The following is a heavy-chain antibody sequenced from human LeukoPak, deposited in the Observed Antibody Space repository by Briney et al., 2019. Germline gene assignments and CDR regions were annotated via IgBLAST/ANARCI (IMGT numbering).Heavy chain of an antibody. V-gene: IGHV1-69*01. CDR3: ARDLFSGSYYLHFDY. Sequence: SVKVSCKASGGTFSSYAISWVRQAPGQGLEWMGGIIPIFGTANYAQKFQGRVTITADESTSTAYMELSSLRSKDTAVYYCARDLFSGSYYLHFDYWGQGTLVTVSS. CDR2: IIPIFGTA. CDR1: GGTFSSYA. J-gene: IGHJ4*02. D-gene: IGHD1-26*01.